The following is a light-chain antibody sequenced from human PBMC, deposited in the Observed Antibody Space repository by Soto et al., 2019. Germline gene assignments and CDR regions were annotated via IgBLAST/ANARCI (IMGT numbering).Light chain of an antibody. CDR3: QQYDNWPPLT. CDR2: GAS. CDR1: QNVSSN. Sequence: EIVMTQSPATLSVSTGDRATLYCRAGQNVSSNLAWYQQKFGQAPTLLIYGASTRATGIPARFSGSGSGTEFSLTISSLQSEDFAVYYCQQYDNWPPLTFGGGTKVEIK. J-gene: IGKJ4*01. V-gene: IGKV3-15*01.